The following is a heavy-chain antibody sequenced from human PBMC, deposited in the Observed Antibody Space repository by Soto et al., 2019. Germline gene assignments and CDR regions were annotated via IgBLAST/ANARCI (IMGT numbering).Heavy chain of an antibody. CDR3: ARGYDFWKSGMDV. V-gene: IGHV4-30-4*01. CDR1: GGSISSGDYY. D-gene: IGHD3-3*01. Sequence: PSETLSLTCTVSGGSISSGDYYWSWIRQPPGKGLEWIGYIYYSGSTYYNPSLKSRVTISVDTSKNQFSLKLSSVTAADTAVYYCARGYDFWKSGMDVWGQGTTVTVYS. CDR2: IYYSGST. J-gene: IGHJ6*02.